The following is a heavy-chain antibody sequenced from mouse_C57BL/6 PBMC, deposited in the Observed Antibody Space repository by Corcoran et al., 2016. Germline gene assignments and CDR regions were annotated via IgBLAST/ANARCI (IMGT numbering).Heavy chain of an antibody. D-gene: IGHD2-12*01. CDR3: ARHDDYDVTWFAY. Sequence: QVQLQQSGAELVKPGASVKLSCKASGYTFTEYTIHWVKQRSGHGLEWIGWCSPGSGSIKYNEKFKEKATVTADKSSSTVYMELSRLTYEDSAVYSCARHDDYDVTWFAYGGQGTLGTVSA. J-gene: IGHJ3*01. V-gene: IGHV1-62-2*01. CDR2: CSPGSGSI. CDR1: GYTFTEYT.